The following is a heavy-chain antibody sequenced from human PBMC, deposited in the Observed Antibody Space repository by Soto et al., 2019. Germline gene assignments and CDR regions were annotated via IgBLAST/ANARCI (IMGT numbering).Heavy chain of an antibody. CDR3: ARDYLAPRPGWFDP. J-gene: IGHJ5*02. Sequence: ASVKVSCKVSGYTLTELSMHWVRQAPGQGLEWMGWISAYDGSTKDVQKFQGRVTMSTDTSTSTAYMELRSLRSDDTAVYYCARDYLAPRPGWFDPWGQGTLVTVSS. CDR1: GYTLTELS. D-gene: IGHD6-6*01. V-gene: IGHV1-18*01. CDR2: ISAYDGST.